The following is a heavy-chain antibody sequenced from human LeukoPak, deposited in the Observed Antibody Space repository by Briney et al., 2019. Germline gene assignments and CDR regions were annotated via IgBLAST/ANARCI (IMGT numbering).Heavy chain of an antibody. J-gene: IGHJ6*02. CDR3: AETRGAQWLANDYYYYGMDV. V-gene: IGHV7-4-1*02. D-gene: IGHD6-19*01. Sequence: EASVKVSRKASGYTFSGYYMHWVRQAPGQGLEWMGWINTNTGNPTYAQGFTGRFVFSLDTSVSTAYLQISSLKAEDTAVYYCAETRGAQWLANDYYYYGMDVWGQGTTVTVSS. CDR2: INTNTGNP. CDR1: GYTFSGYY.